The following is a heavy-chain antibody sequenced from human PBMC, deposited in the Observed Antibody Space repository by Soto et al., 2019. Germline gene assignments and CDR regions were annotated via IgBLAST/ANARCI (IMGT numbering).Heavy chain of an antibody. CDR2: ISYDGSNK. J-gene: IGHJ5*02. CDR1: GFTFSSYG. V-gene: IGHV3-30*03. CDR3: AGSFGVVVAATAFDP. Sequence: QVQLVESGGGVVQPGRSLRLSCAASGFTFSSYGMHWVRQAPGKGLEWVAVISYDGSNKYYADSVKGRFTISRDNSKNTLYLQMNSLRAEDTAVYYCAGSFGVVVAATAFDPWGQGTLVTVSS. D-gene: IGHD2-15*01.